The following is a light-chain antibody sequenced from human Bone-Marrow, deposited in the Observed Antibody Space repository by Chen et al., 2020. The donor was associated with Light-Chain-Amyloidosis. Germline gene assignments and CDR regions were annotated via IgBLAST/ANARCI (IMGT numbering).Light chain of an antibody. CDR3: NSYTTSDTYV. V-gene: IGLV2-14*03. Sequence: QSALTQPASVSGSPGQSITISCTGTSVDVGAYNYVSWYQQHPGKAPKLLIYDVSNRPSGVSNRFAGSKSGNTASLTISGLQAEDEADYYCNSYTTSDTYVFGTGTEVTVL. J-gene: IGLJ1*01. CDR1: SVDVGAYNY. CDR2: DVS.